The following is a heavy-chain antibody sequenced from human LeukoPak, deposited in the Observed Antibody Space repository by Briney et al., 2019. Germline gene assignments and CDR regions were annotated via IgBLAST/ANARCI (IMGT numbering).Heavy chain of an antibody. D-gene: IGHD3-3*01. CDR2: INHSGST. CDR3: ARGVRVTIFGVVSYHYYYYMDV. J-gene: IGHJ6*03. V-gene: IGHV4-34*01. CDR1: GGSFGGYY. Sequence: SETLSLTCAVYGGSFGGYYWSWIRQPPGKGLEWIGEINHSGSTNYNPSLKSRVTISVDTSKNQFSLKLSSVTAADTAVYYCARGVRVTIFGVVSYHYYYYMDVWGKGTTVTVSS.